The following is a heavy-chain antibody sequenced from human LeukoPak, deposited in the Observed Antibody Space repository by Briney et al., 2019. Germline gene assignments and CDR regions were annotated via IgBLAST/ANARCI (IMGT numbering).Heavy chain of an antibody. CDR3: ARVLGLKGFDS. CDR2: IRDDGSEE. Sequence: GGSLRLSCAASGFTFSAYWMTWVRQAPGRGLEWVANIRDDGSEEYYGDSVRGRFTISRDNAKNSVDLQMHSLRVEDTAVYYCARVLGLKGFDSWGQGTLVTVSS. D-gene: IGHD7-27*01. J-gene: IGHJ5*01. CDR1: GFTFSAYW. V-gene: IGHV3-7*04.